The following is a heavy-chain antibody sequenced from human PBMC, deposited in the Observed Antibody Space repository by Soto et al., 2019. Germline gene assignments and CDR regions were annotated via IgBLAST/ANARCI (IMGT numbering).Heavy chain of an antibody. CDR3: AKEGRVGYSTRIFRRDNWFDP. CDR1: GFTFSSYA. J-gene: IGHJ5*02. Sequence: QVQLVESGGGVVQPGRSLRLSCAASGFTFSSYAMHWVRQAPGKGLEWVAAILYDGSNQYYADAVKGRFTISRENSKNTLYLQMNSLRVEDTAVYYCAKEGRVGYSTRIFRRDNWFDPWGQGTPVTVSS. D-gene: IGHD6-13*01. V-gene: IGHV3-33*06. CDR2: ILYDGSNQ.